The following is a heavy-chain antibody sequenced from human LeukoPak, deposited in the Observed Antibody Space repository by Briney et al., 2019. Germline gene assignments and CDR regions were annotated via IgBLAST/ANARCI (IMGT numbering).Heavy chain of an antibody. CDR3: AIDILTGYDY. CDR1: GFTFSSYW. V-gene: IGHV3-74*01. J-gene: IGHJ4*02. Sequence: GSLRLSCAASGFTFSSYWMRWVRQAPGKGLVWVSLINSDGSSTSYADSVKGRFTISRDNAKDTLYLQMNSLRAEDTAAYYCAIDILTGYDYWGQGTLVTVSS. CDR2: INSDGSST. D-gene: IGHD3-9*01.